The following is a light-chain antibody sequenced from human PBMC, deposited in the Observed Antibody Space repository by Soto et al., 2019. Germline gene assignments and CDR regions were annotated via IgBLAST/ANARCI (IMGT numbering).Light chain of an antibody. CDR3: ATWDGSLPGEV. J-gene: IGLJ2*01. Sequence: QSVLTQSPSVSAAPGQKVAISCSGSSSNIGNNYLSWYQQLPGTAPKLLIYYNNKRPSGIPDRFSGSKSGTSGTLDITGLQTGDEADYYCATWDGSLPGEVFGGGTKVTVL. CDR2: YNN. V-gene: IGLV1-51*01. CDR1: SSNIGNNY.